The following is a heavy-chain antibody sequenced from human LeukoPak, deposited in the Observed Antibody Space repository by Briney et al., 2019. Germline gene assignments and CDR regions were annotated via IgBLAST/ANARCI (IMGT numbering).Heavy chain of an antibody. CDR1: GGSISSGSYY. CDR2: IYTSGST. J-gene: IGHJ4*02. Sequence: SETLSLTCTVSGGSISSGSYYWSWIRQPAGKGLEWIGRIYTSGSTNYNPSLKSRVTISVDTSKNQFSLKLSSVTAADTAVYYCARGPDYYDSSGYSYYFDYWGQGTLVTVSS. D-gene: IGHD3-22*01. CDR3: ARGPDYYDSSGYSYYFDY. V-gene: IGHV4-61*02.